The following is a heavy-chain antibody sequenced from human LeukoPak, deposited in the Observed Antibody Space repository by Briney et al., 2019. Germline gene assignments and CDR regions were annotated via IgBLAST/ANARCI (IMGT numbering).Heavy chain of an antibody. Sequence: PSQTLSLTCTVSGASISSGEYYWSWIRQPAGKGLEWIGRIYTSGNSNYNPSLKSRVTMSVDTSKNQFSLKLSSVTAADTAVYYCARDQYYYDSSAYLFDYWGQGTLVTVSS. CDR1: GASISSGEYY. CDR2: IYTSGNS. D-gene: IGHD3-22*01. CDR3: ARDQYYYDSSAYLFDY. V-gene: IGHV4-61*02. J-gene: IGHJ4*02.